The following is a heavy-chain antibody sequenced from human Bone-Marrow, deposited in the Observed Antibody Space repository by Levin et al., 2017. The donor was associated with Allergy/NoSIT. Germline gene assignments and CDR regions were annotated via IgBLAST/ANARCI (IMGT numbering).Heavy chain of an antibody. J-gene: IGHJ4*02. Sequence: SETLSLTCSVSGASVYTRNYYWTWIRQSPGKGLEWIGHIDYSGTTNYNPSLKSRITISVDTSNNQFSLKMTSVTGANAAVYYCAREAWRVGSYFGGRGILVTVSS. CDR1: GASVYTRNYY. D-gene: IGHD2/OR15-2a*01. CDR2: IDYSGTT. V-gene: IGHV4-61*01. CDR3: AREAWRVGSYF.